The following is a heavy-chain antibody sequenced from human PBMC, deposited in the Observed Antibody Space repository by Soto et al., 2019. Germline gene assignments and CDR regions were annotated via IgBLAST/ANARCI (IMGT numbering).Heavy chain of an antibody. CDR1: GGSISSGGYS. Sequence: SETLSLTCAVSGGSISSGGYSWSWIRQPPGKGLEWIGYIYHSGSTYYNPSLKSRGTISVDRSKNQFSLKLSSVTAADTAVYYCARTEYYYDSSGYYSGHPFDPWGQGTLVTVSS. D-gene: IGHD3-22*01. CDR2: IYHSGST. J-gene: IGHJ5*02. CDR3: ARTEYYYDSSGYYSGHPFDP. V-gene: IGHV4-30-2*01.